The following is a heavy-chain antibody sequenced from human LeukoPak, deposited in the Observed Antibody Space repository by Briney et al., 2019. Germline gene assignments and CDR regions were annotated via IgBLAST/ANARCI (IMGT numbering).Heavy chain of an antibody. D-gene: IGHD2-2*01. Sequence: GGSLRLSCAASGFTFSSYSMNWVRQAPGKGLEWVSSISSSSSYIYYADSVKGRFTISRDNAKNSLYLQMKSLRAEDTAVYYCARDCSSTSCYYDYWGQGTLVTVSS. J-gene: IGHJ4*02. CDR2: ISSSSSYI. CDR3: ARDCSSTSCYYDY. V-gene: IGHV3-21*01. CDR1: GFTFSSYS.